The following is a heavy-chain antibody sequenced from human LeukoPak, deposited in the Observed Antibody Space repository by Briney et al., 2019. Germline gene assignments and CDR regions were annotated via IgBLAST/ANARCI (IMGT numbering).Heavy chain of an antibody. Sequence: SETLSLTCTVSGGSISSYYWSWIRQPPGKGLEWIGYIYYSGSTNYNPSLKSRVTISVDTSKNQFSLKLSSVTAADTAVYYCARAKYYDILTGYYYFDHWGQGTLVTVSS. D-gene: IGHD3-9*01. J-gene: IGHJ4*02. CDR2: IYYSGST. V-gene: IGHV4-59*01. CDR3: ARAKYYDILTGYYYFDH. CDR1: GGSISSYY.